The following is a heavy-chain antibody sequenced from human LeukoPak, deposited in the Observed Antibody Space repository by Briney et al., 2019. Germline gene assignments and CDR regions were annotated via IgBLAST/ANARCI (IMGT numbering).Heavy chain of an antibody. D-gene: IGHD3-16*01. CDR1: GFTFSSYE. CDR3: ARDGGEGLRLGDPSPRGYFDY. Sequence: GGSLRLSCAASGFTFSSYEMNWVRQAPGKGLEWVSYISSSGSTIYYADSVKGRFTISGDNAKNSLYLQMNSLRAEDTAVYYCARDGGEGLRLGDPSPRGYFDYWGQGTLVTVSS. V-gene: IGHV3-48*03. J-gene: IGHJ4*02. CDR2: ISSSGSTI.